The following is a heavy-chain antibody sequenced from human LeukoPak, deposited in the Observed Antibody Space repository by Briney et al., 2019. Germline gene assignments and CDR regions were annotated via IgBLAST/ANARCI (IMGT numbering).Heavy chain of an antibody. CDR1: GFTFSSYS. CDR2: ISSSSSYI. CDR3: AAPVGARGGGAFDI. V-gene: IGHV3-21*01. Sequence: GGSLRLSCAASGFTFSSYSMNWVRQAPGKGLEWVSSISSSSSYIYYADSVKGRFAISRDNAKNSLYLQMNSLRAEDTAVYYCAAPVGARGGGAFDIWGQGTMVTVSS. D-gene: IGHD1-26*01. J-gene: IGHJ3*02.